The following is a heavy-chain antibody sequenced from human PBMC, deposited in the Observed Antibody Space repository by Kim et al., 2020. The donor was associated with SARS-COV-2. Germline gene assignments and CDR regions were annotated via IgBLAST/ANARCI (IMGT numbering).Heavy chain of an antibody. J-gene: IGHJ6*02. V-gene: IGHV3-11*06. CDR1: GFTFSDYY. CDR2: ISSSSSYT. Sequence: GGSLRLSCAASGFTFSDYYMSWIRQAPGKGLEWVSYISSSSSYTNYADSVKGRFTISRDNAKNSLYLQMNSLRAEDTAVYYCARYMAPYYYYGMDVWGQGTTVTVSS. CDR3: ARYMAPYYYYGMDV.